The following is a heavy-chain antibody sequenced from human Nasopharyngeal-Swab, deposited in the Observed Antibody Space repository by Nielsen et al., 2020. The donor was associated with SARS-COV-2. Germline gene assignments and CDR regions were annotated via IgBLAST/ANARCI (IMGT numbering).Heavy chain of an antibody. CDR1: GASISSYY. J-gene: IGHJ6*02. D-gene: IGHD6-6*01. V-gene: IGHV4-59*13. CDR3: ARESRSSLSVSHYVLDV. CDR2: IYYSGST. Sequence: SETLSLTCTVSGASISSYYWSWIRQPPGKGLEWIGYIYYSGSTNYNPSLKSRVAISVDTSRSHFSLRLSSVTAADTAVYYCARESRSSLSVSHYVLDVWGQGTTVTVSS.